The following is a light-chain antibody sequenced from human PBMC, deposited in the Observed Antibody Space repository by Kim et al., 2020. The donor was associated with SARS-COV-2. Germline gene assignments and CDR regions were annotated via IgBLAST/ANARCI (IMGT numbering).Light chain of an antibody. CDR2: GAS. CDR1: QSVSSSY. CDR3: QQYRSSSLT. V-gene: IGKV3-20*01. J-gene: IGKJ4*01. Sequence: EIVLTQSPGTLSLSPGERATLSCRASQSVSSSYLAWYQQKPGQAPRLLIYGASSRATGIPDRFSGSGSGTDFTLTISRLEPEDFAVYYCQQYRSSSLTFGGGTKLEIK.